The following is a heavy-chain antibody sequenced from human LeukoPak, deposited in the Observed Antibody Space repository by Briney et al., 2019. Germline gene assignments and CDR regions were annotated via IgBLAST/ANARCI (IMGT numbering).Heavy chain of an antibody. J-gene: IGHJ6*02. V-gene: IGHV4-59*12. CDR1: GGSISSYY. CDR2: IYYSGST. Sequence: SETLSLTCTVSGGSISSYYWSWIRQPPGKGLEWIGYIYYSGSTNYNPSLKSRVTISVDTSKNQFSLKLSSVTAADTAVYYCARGRYCSSTSCYRSSDYYYGMDVWGQGTTVTVSS. D-gene: IGHD2-2*02. CDR3: ARGRYCSSTSCYRSSDYYYGMDV.